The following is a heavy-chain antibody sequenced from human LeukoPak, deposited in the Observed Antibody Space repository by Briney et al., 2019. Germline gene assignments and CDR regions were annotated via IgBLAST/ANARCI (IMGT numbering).Heavy chain of an antibody. CDR3: TRDFRFSFDY. J-gene: IGHJ4*02. CDR1: GFTFGNYA. Sequence: PGRSLRLSCTASGFTFGNYAISWVRPAPGKGLEWVGFIRSKAYGGTTEYAASVKGRFTISRDDSKSIAYLQMDSLKTEDTALYYCTRDFRFSFDYWGQGTLVTVSS. D-gene: IGHD3-3*01. CDR2: IRSKAYGGTT. V-gene: IGHV3-49*04.